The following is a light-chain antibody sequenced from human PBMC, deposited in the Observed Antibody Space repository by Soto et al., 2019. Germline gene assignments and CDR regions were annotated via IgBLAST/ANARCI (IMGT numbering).Light chain of an antibody. Sequence: EMVLTQSPATLSLSPGERATLSCRASRRVSGSCLAWSQQKPGQAPRPLIYGATSRAIGIPDRFSGSGSGTDFTLTISRLEPEDFAVYYCQQYGSSPWTFGQGTKVEIK. V-gene: IGKV3-20*01. J-gene: IGKJ1*01. CDR3: QQYGSSPWT. CDR1: RRVSGSC. CDR2: GAT.